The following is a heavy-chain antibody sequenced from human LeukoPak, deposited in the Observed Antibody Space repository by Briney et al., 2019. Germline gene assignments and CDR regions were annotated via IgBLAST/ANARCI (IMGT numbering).Heavy chain of an antibody. CDR1: GYTFTSYG. V-gene: IGHV1-18*01. D-gene: IGHD2-15*01. J-gene: IGHJ4*02. Sequence: ASVKVSCKASGYTFTSYGISWVRQAPGQGLEWMVWISAYNGNTNYAQKLQGRVTMTTDTSTSTAYMELRSLRSDDTAVYYCARSRGYCSGGSCYSGYQQLFDYWGQGTLVTVSS. CDR2: ISAYNGNT. CDR3: ARSRGYCSGGSCYSGYQQLFDY.